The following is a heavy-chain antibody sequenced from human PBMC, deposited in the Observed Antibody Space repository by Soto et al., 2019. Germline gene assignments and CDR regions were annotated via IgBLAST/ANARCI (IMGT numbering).Heavy chain of an antibody. CDR2: IYYSGST. D-gene: IGHD3-10*01. J-gene: IGHJ5*02. CDR1: GGSISSINW. Sequence: SETLSLTCGVFGGSISSINWWSWVRQTPGKGLEWIGEIYYSGSTNYNPSLTSRVTMPIDKSKNQFFLNLTSVTAADTAVYYCARSSGVSATNWSDAWGQGTLVTVSS. V-gene: IGHV4-4*02. CDR3: ARSSGVSATNWSDA.